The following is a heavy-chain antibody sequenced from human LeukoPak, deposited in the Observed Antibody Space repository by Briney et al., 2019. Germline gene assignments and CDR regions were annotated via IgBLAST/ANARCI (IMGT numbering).Heavy chain of an antibody. D-gene: IGHD3-10*01. V-gene: IGHV3-48*03. CDR3: ARLGGDTYYYGSGSFLTYGMDV. J-gene: IGHJ6*04. CDR1: GFTFSSYE. Sequence: GGSLRLSCAASGFTFSSYEMNWVRQAPGEGLEWVSYISSSGSTIYYADSVKGRFTISRDNAKNSLYLQTNSLRAEDTAVYYCARLGGDTYYYGSGSFLTYGMDVWGKGTTVTVSS. CDR2: ISSSGSTI.